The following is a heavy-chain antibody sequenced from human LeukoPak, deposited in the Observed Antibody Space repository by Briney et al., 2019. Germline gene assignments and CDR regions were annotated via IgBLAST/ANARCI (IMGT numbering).Heavy chain of an antibody. CDR3: ATQALYYYGSSGYFFDP. J-gene: IGHJ5*02. D-gene: IGHD3-22*01. CDR1: GGSISSGGYY. V-gene: IGHV4-31*03. Sequence: SETLSLTCTVSGGSISSGGYYWSWIRQHPGKGLEWIGYIYYSGSTYYNPSLKSRVTISVDTSKNQFSLKLSSVTAADTAVYYCATQALYYYGSSGYFFDPWGQGTLVTVSS. CDR2: IYYSGST.